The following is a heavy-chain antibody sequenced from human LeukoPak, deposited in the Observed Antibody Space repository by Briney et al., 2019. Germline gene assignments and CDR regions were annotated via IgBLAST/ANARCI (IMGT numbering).Heavy chain of an antibody. D-gene: IGHD2-15*01. CDR3: AKNGDRGAYCTGGTCYPYFYYYMDV. CDR2: ISSTGGTT. J-gene: IGHJ6*03. Sequence: GGTLRLSCAASGITFSSYGMSWVRQAPGKGLEWVPRISSTGGTTYYADSVKGRFTISRDNSKNTLYLQMNSLRAEDTAIYYCAKNGDRGAYCTGGTCYPYFYYYMDVWGKGTTVTI. CDR1: GITFSSYG. V-gene: IGHV3-23*01.